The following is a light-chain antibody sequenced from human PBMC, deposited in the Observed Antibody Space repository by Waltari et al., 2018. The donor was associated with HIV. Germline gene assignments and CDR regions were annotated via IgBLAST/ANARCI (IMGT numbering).Light chain of an antibody. CDR2: VSS. CDR1: QSISNF. CDR3: LQTYSTTWT. Sequence: DIQLTQSPSSLSAFVGDRVTLTCRASQSISNFLTWYQQKPGKAPQVLIYVSSSLQSGVPSRFSGTRSGTDFTLTISSLQPEDSATYYCLQTYSTTWTFGQGTKVEIK. V-gene: IGKV1-39*01. J-gene: IGKJ1*01.